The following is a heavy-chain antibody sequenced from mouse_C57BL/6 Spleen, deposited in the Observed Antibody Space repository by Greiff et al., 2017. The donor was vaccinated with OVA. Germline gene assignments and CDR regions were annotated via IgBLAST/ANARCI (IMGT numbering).Heavy chain of an antibody. J-gene: IGHJ2*01. D-gene: IGHD1-1*01. V-gene: IGHV5-6*01. CDR1: GFTFSSYG. CDR3: ARHYGCSVGYYFDY. Sequence: EVKLVESGGDLVKPGGSLKLSCAASGFTFSSYGMSWVRQTPDKRLEWVATISSGGRYTYYPDSVKGRFTISRDNAKNTLYLQMSSLKSEDTAMYYCARHYGCSVGYYFDYWGQGTTLTVSS. CDR2: ISSGGRYT.